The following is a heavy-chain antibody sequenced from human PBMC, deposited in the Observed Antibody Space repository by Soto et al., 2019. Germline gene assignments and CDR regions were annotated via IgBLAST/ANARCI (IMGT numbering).Heavy chain of an antibody. Sequence: ASVKVSCKASGYTFTSYGISWVRQAPGQGLGWMGWISAYNGNTNSAKKLQGRVTMTTDTSTSTAYMELRSLRSDDTAVYYRARVGVSYYYDSSGYYPLDYWGQGTLVTGSS. CDR2: ISAYNGNT. V-gene: IGHV1-18*04. CDR3: ARVGVSYYYDSSGYYPLDY. J-gene: IGHJ4*02. CDR1: GYTFTSYG. D-gene: IGHD3-22*01.